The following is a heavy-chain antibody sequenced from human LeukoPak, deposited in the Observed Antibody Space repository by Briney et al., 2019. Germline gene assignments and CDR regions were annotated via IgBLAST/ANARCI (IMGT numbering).Heavy chain of an antibody. V-gene: IGHV4-59*12. J-gene: IGHJ4*02. CDR3: ARVGVSSGWSFDY. Sequence: PSETLSLTCTVSGGSISGYYWSWIRQPPGKGLEWIGYIYYSGSTNYNPSLKSRVTMSVDTSKNQFSLKLSSVTAADTAVYYCARVGVSSGWSFDYWGQGTLVTVSS. CDR2: IYYSGST. CDR1: GGSISGYY. D-gene: IGHD6-19*01.